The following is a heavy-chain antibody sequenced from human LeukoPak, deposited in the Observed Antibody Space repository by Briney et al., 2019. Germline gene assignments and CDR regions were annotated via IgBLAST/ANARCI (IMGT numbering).Heavy chain of an antibody. J-gene: IGHJ4*02. Sequence: SETLSLTCTVSGGPINKYYWIWIRQPPGKGLEWLGYIYSAGSTNYNPSLKSRVTISVDTSKNQFSLRLTSVTAADTAVYYCAAVVTYSGYDTFDYWGQGNLVTVSS. CDR1: GGPINKYY. V-gene: IGHV4-59*01. CDR2: IYSAGST. CDR3: AAVVTYSGYDTFDY. D-gene: IGHD5-12*01.